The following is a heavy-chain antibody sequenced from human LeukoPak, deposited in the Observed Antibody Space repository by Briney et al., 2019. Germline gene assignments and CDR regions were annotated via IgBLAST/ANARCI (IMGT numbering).Heavy chain of an antibody. J-gene: IGHJ4*02. CDR3: ARENPSGYYNRPIDY. D-gene: IGHD3-22*01. CDR1: GASISSYY. V-gene: IGHV4-59*01. Sequence: PSETLSLTCTVSGASISSYYWSWIRQPPGKGLEWIGDIYYSGSIKYNPSLKSRVTMSVDTSKNQISLKLSPVTAADTAIYYCARENPSGYYNRPIDYWGQGTLVTVSS. CDR2: IYYSGSI.